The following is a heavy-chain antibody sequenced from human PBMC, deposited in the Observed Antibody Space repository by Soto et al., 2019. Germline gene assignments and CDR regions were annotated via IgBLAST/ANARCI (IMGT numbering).Heavy chain of an antibody. CDR2: INHSGST. CDR1: GGSFSGYY. CDR3: ARGGTVVVPAARDAHFDY. D-gene: IGHD2-2*01. J-gene: IGHJ4*02. V-gene: IGHV4-34*01. Sequence: QVQLQQWGAGLLKPSETLSLTCAVYGGSFSGYYWSWIRQPPGKGLEWIGEINHSGSTNYTPSLKSRDTISVDTSKNQFSLKLSSVTAADTAVYYCARGGTVVVPAARDAHFDYWGQGTLVTVCS.